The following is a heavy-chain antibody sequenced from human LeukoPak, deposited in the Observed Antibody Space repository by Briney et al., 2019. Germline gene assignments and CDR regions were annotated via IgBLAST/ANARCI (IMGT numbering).Heavy chain of an antibody. D-gene: IGHD6-13*01. CDR2: INHSGST. Sequence: SETLSLTCAVYGGSFSGYYWSWIRQPPGKGLEWIGEINHSGSTNYNPSLKSRVTISVDTSKNQCSLQLKSVTPEDTAVYYCARDTSRWYTYFQHWGQGTLVIVSS. J-gene: IGHJ1*01. CDR3: ARDTSRWYTYFQH. V-gene: IGHV4-34*01. CDR1: GGSFSGYY.